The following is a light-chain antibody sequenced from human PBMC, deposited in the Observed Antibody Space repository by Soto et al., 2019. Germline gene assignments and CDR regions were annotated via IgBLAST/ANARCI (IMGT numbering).Light chain of an antibody. J-gene: IGLJ3*02. CDR2: EVY. Sequence: QSALTQPASVSGSPGQSITISCTGTNSDVGGYDRVSWYQHHPGKAPKLLIFEVYNRPSGISDRFSGSKSGDTASLTISGLQAEDEADYYCISYIPSTNTHGVFGGGTKLTVL. CDR1: NSDVGGYDR. V-gene: IGLV2-14*01. CDR3: ISYIPSTNTHGV.